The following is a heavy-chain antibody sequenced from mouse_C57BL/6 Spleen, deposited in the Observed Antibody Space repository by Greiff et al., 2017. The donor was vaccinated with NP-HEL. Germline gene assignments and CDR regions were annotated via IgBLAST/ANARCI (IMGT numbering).Heavy chain of an antibody. V-gene: IGHV1-64*01. D-gene: IGHD4-1*02. J-gene: IGHJ3*01. Sequence: VQLQQSGAELVKPGASVKLSCKASGYTFTSYWMHWVKQRPGQGLEWIGMIHPNSGSTNYNEKFKSKATLTVDKSSSTAYMQLSSLTSEDSAVYYCSINLSWFAYWGQGTLVTVSA. CDR3: SINLSWFAY. CDR2: IHPNSGST. CDR1: GYTFTSYW.